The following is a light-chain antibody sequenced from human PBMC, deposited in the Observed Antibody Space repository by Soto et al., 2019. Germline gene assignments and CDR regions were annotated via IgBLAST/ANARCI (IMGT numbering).Light chain of an antibody. CDR3: QQYNNWPHT. V-gene: IGKV3-15*01. Sequence: EVVVTQAPSTLSVSLGQRATLSCRTSQTVSNNLAWYRQKPGQAPSLLIYATSTRATGLPARFSGVGSGTEFTLTINSLQSEDSAVYYCQQYNNWPHTFGQGTKLEIK. J-gene: IGKJ2*01. CDR2: ATS. CDR1: QTVSNN.